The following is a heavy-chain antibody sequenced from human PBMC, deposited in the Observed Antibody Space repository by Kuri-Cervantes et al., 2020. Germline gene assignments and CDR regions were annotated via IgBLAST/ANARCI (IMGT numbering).Heavy chain of an antibody. D-gene: IGHD6-13*01. CDR1: GFSFRSYT. CDR3: ARPQPRYSSPRPDDAFDI. V-gene: IGHV3-21*01. CDR2: IGSGSNYI. Sequence: GESLKISCAASGFSFRSYTINWVRQAPGKGLEWVSSIGSGSNYIHYADSVKGRLTISRDNAKNSVYLQMSSLRAEDTAVYYCARPQPRYSSPRPDDAFDIWGQGTMVTVSS. J-gene: IGHJ3*02.